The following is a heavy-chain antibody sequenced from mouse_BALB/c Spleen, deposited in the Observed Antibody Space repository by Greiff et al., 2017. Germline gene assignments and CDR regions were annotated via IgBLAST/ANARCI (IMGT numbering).Heavy chain of an antibody. CDR3: VRTTPYWYFDV. J-gene: IGHJ1*01. CDR2: IRSKSNNYAT. V-gene: IGHV10-1*02. CDR1: GFTFNTYA. Sequence: EVKLMESGGGLVQPKGSLKLSCAASGFTFNTYAMNWVRQAPGKGLEWVARIRSKSNNYATYYADSVKDRFTISRDDSQSMLYLQMNNLKTEDTAMYYCVRTTPYWYFDVWGAGTTVTVSS. D-gene: IGHD2-1*01.